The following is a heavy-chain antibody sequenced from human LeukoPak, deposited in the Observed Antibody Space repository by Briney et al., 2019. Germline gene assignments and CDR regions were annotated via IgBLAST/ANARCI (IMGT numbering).Heavy chain of an antibody. V-gene: IGHV1-24*01. J-gene: IGHJ5*02. CDR1: GYTLTELS. CDR2: FDPEDGET. CDR3: ATLTMVRGAFDP. D-gene: IGHD3-10*01. Sequence: ASVKVSCKVSGYTLTELSMHWVRQAPGKGREWMGGFDPEDGETIYAQKYQGRVTMTEDTSTDTAYMELSSLRSEDTAVYYCATLTMVRGAFDPWGQGTLVTVSS.